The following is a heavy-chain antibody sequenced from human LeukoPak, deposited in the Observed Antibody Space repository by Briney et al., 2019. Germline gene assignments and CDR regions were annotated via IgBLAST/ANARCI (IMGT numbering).Heavy chain of an antibody. V-gene: IGHV4-39*07. CDR1: GGSISSSSYY. D-gene: IGHD5-18*01. CDR3: ARKWGVDTDNWFDP. CDR2: IYYSGST. J-gene: IGHJ5*02. Sequence: PSETLSLTCTVSGGSISSSSYYWGWIRQPPGKGLEWIGSIYYSGSTYYNPSLKSRVTISVDTSKNQFSLKLSSVTAADTAVYYCARKWGVDTDNWFDPWGQGTLVTVSS.